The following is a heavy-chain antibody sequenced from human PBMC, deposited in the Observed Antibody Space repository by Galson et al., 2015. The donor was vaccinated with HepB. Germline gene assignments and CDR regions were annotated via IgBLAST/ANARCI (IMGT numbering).Heavy chain of an antibody. CDR3: ATIRVGYCITTSCKADDFVI. Sequence: SVKVSCKASGYTFSTYYIHWVRQAPGRGLEWMGIINPSGGRTTYAQKFQDRVTMTRDTSTSTVYMELSSLRSEDTAVYYCATIRVGYCITTSCKADDFVIWGQGTMVTVSS. CDR1: GYTFSTYY. J-gene: IGHJ3*02. V-gene: IGHV1-46*01. CDR2: INPSGGRT. D-gene: IGHD2-2*01.